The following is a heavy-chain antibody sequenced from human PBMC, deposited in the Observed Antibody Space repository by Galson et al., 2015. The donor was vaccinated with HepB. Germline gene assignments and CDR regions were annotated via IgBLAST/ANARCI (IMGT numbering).Heavy chain of an antibody. Sequence: SLRLSCAASGFIFRDYWMHWVRQAPGQGLMWVSYINFDGTTTKYADSVKGRFTTSRENAENTLYLQMNSLRAEDTGVYYCARELAFGCGSYSHWGQGTLVTVSS. D-gene: IGHD3-16*01. J-gene: IGHJ4*02. CDR2: INFDGTTT. V-gene: IGHV3-74*01. CDR1: GFIFRDYW. CDR3: ARELAFGCGSYSH.